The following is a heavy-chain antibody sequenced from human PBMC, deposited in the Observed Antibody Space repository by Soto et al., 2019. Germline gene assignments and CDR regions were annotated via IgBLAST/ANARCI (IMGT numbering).Heavy chain of an antibody. CDR2: INAGNGNT. CDR1: GYTFTNYA. V-gene: IGHV1-3*01. CDR3: ARGHLAVVPVASWFYYMDV. Sequence: ASVKVSCKASGYTFTNYAVHWVRQAPGQRLEWMGWINAGNGNTRYSQKFHGRVTITRDTPARTVYMELSSLRSGDTAVYYCARGHLAVVPVASWFYYMDVWGKGTTVTVSS. J-gene: IGHJ6*03. D-gene: IGHD2-2*01.